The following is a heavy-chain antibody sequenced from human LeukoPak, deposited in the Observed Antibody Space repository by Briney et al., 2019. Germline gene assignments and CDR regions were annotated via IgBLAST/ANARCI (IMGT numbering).Heavy chain of an antibody. CDR1: GYTFTSYD. Sequence: ASVKVSCKASGYTFTSYDINWVRQATGQGLEWMGWMNPNSGNTGYAQKFQGRVTMTRNTSISTAYMELSSLRSDDTAVYFCTTLQDSISFDFWGQGTLVTVSS. CDR3: TTLQDSISFDF. V-gene: IGHV1-8*01. J-gene: IGHJ5*01. D-gene: IGHD6-13*01. CDR2: MNPNSGNT.